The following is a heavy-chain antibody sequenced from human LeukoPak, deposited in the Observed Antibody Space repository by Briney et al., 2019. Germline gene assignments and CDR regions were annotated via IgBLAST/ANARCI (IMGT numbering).Heavy chain of an antibody. V-gene: IGHV4-30-2*01. CDR3: ARHASTYDILTGKHDAFDI. CDR1: GGSISSGGYS. CDR2: IYHSGST. D-gene: IGHD3-9*01. Sequence: SETLSLTCAVSGGSISSGGYSWSWIRQPPGKGLEWIGYIYHSGSTYYNPSLKSRVTISVDRSKNQFSLKLSSVTAADTAVYYCARHASTYDILTGKHDAFDIWGQGTMVTVSS. J-gene: IGHJ3*02.